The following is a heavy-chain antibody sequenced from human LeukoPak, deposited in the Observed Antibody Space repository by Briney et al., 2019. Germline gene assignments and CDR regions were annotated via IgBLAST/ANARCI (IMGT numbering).Heavy chain of an antibody. J-gene: IGHJ3*02. CDR1: GFTFSDYW. V-gene: IGHV3-7*01. Sequence: GGSLRLSCAAAGFTFSDYWMSWVRQAPGKGLEWVANIKQDGSEKYNVDSVKGRFTISRDNARNSLYLQMNSLGVEDTAVYYCARLWATVIDWGAFDIWGQGTMITVSS. CDR2: IKQDGSEK. CDR3: ARLWATVIDWGAFDI. D-gene: IGHD4-17*01.